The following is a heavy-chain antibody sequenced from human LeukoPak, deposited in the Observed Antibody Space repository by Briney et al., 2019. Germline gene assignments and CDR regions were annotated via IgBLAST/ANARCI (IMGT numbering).Heavy chain of an antibody. V-gene: IGHV1-46*01. CDR2: INPSGGST. D-gene: IGHD1-26*01. Sequence: ASVKVSCKASGYTFTSYYMHWVRQAPGQGLEWMGIINPSGGSTSYAQKFQGRVTMTRDTSTSTVYMELSSLRSEDTAVYYRARDLWELLRGATYCFDYWGQGTLVTVSS. CDR3: ARDLWELLRGATYCFDY. J-gene: IGHJ4*02. CDR1: GYTFTSYY.